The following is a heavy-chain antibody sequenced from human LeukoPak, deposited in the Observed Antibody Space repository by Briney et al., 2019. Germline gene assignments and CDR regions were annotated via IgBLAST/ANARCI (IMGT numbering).Heavy chain of an antibody. V-gene: IGHV1-2*02. D-gene: IGHD5-24*01. Sequence: ASVKVSCKTSGYTFSDYFMHWVRQAPGQGLEWVGWINPKSGGANSAQKLQGRVTMNRDTSISTGYMELSSLRSDDTAIYYCARDRYGDGFAFFDYWGQGTLVTVSS. J-gene: IGHJ4*02. CDR2: INPKSGGA. CDR1: GYTFSDYF. CDR3: ARDRYGDGFAFFDY.